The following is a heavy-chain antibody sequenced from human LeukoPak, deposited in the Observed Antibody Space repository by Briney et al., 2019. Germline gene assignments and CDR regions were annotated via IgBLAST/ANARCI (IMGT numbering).Heavy chain of an antibody. Sequence: QPGGSLRLSCTASGFTFSSYWMHWVRQAPGKGLVWVSRINSDGGSTSYADSVKGRFTISRDNAKNTLYLQMNSLRAEDTAVHYCARRLQGMAPYYFDYWGQGTLVTVSS. V-gene: IGHV3-74*01. CDR3: ARRLQGMAPYYFDY. J-gene: IGHJ4*02. D-gene: IGHD5-24*01. CDR1: GFTFSSYW. CDR2: INSDGGST.